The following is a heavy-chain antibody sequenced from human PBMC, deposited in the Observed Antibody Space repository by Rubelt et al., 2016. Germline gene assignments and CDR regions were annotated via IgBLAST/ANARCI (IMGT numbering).Heavy chain of an antibody. CDR2: INHSGST. CDR1: GGSFSGYY. J-gene: IGHJ4*02. D-gene: IGHD3-22*01. Sequence: QVQLQQWGAGLLKPSETLSLTCAVYGGSFSGYYWSWIRQPPGKGLEWIGEINHSGSTNYNPSLKSRGTISVDTAKTKFSLKLSSVTAADTAVYYCARGYHGDYWGQGTLVTVSS. CDR3: ARGYHGDY. V-gene: IGHV4-34*01.